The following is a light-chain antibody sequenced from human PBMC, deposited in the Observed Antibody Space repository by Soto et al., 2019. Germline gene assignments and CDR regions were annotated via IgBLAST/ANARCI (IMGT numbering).Light chain of an antibody. CDR3: QQYNSYPIT. J-gene: IGKJ1*01. V-gene: IGKV1-16*02. Sequence: DIQMTQSPSSLSASVGDRVTMTCRASQAISNYLAWFQQKPGKAPESLIYAASSLQSGVPSKFSGSGSGTDFTLTISSLQPEDFATYYCQQYNSYPITFGQGTKVDIK. CDR1: QAISNY. CDR2: AAS.